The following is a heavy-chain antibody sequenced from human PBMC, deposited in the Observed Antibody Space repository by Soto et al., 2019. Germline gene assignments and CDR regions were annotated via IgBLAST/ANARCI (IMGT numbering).Heavy chain of an antibody. CDR1: GFTFSRYY. CDR3: ARSGGYFFPFDG. D-gene: IGHD2-21*02. CDR2: ISTTSTYT. V-gene: IGHV3-21*04. Sequence: LRLSCAASGFTFSRYYMNWVRQAPGKGLEWVSSISTTSTYTHYADSLKGRFTISRDNAKKLLYLQMFSLRAEDTAVYYCARSGGYFFPFDGWGQGTLVTVSS. J-gene: IGHJ4*02.